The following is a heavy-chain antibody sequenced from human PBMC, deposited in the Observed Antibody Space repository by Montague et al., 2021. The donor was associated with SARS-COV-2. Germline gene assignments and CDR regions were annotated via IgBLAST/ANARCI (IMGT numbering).Heavy chain of an antibody. CDR1: GGSFSGYY. CDR2: INQSGRT. D-gene: IGHD3-10*01. Sequence: SETLSLTCAVYGGSFSGYYWSWIRQPPEKGLEWIGEINQSGRTNNNPSLKSRVIISVDTSKNQFSLKLSSVTAAATAVYYCARRGSSVWGVTVSAELDYWGQGSLVIVSS. V-gene: IGHV4-34*01. CDR3: ARRGSSVWGVTVSAELDY. J-gene: IGHJ4*02.